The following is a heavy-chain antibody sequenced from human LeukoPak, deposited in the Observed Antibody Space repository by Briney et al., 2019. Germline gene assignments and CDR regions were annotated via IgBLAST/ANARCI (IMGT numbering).Heavy chain of an antibody. D-gene: IGHD6-6*01. V-gene: IGHV1-2*02. Sequence: GASVKVSCKASGYTFTGYYMHWVRQAPGQGLEWMGWINPNSGGTNYAQKLQGRVTMTRDTSISTAYMELSRLRSDDTAVYYCARGEYSSSSGVYYYYMDVWGKGTTVTVSS. CDR3: ARGEYSSSSGVYYYYMDV. CDR2: INPNSGGT. CDR1: GYTFTGYY. J-gene: IGHJ6*03.